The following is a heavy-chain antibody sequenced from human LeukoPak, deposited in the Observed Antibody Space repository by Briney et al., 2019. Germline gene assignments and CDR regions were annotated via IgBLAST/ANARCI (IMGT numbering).Heavy chain of an antibody. CDR2: IIPFFGTA. CDR3: AMDSSGYYYFDY. D-gene: IGHD3-22*01. Sequence: ASVKVSCKASGGTFSSYAISWVRQAPGQGLEWMGGIIPFFGTANYAQKFQGRVTITTDESTSTAYMELSSLRSEDTAVYYCAMDSSGYYYFDYWGQGTLVTVSS. V-gene: IGHV1-69*05. CDR1: GGTFSSYA. J-gene: IGHJ4*02.